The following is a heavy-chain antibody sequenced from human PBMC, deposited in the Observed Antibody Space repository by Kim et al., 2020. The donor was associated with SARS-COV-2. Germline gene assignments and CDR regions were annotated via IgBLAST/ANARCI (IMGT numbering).Heavy chain of an antibody. V-gene: IGHV4-34*01. Sequence: SETLSLTCAVYGGSFSGYYWSWIRQPPGKGLEWIGEINHSGSTNYNPSLKSRVTISVDTSKNQFSLKLSSVTAADTAVYYCARSYRYYYGSGSYCTFDYWGQGTLVTVSS. J-gene: IGHJ4*02. D-gene: IGHD3-10*01. CDR2: INHSGST. CDR1: GGSFSGYY. CDR3: ARSYRYYYGSGSYCTFDY.